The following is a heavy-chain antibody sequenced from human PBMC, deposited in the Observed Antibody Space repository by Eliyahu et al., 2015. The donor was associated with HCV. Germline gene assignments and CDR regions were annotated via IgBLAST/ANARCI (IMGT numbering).Heavy chain of an antibody. CDR3: AREVVGGLDIVVVPGNYGMDV. D-gene: IGHD2-2*03. V-gene: IGHV4-34*01. CDR1: GGSFSGYY. J-gene: IGHJ6*02. Sequence: QVQLQQWGAGLLKPSETLSLTCAVYGGSFSGYYWSWIRQPPGKGLEWIGEINHSGSTNYNPSLKSRVTISVDTSKNQFSLKLSSVTAADTAVYYCAREVVGGLDIVVVPGNYGMDVWGQGTTVTVSS. CDR2: INHSGST.